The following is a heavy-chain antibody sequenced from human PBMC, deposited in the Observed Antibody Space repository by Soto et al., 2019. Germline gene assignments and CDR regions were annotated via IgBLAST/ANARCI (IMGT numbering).Heavy chain of an antibody. Sequence: GGSLRLSCAASGFTFSSYGMHWVRQAPGKGLEWVAVIWYDGSNKYYADSVKGRFTISRDNSKNTLYLQMNSLGAEDTAVYYCARAGAGMDVWGQGTTVTVSS. J-gene: IGHJ6*02. CDR2: IWYDGSNK. D-gene: IGHD3-10*01. V-gene: IGHV3-33*01. CDR1: GFTFSSYG. CDR3: ARAGAGMDV.